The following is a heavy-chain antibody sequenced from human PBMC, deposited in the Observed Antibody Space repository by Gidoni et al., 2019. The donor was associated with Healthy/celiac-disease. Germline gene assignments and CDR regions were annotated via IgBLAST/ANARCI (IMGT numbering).Heavy chain of an antibody. CDR1: GFTFSSYG. D-gene: IGHD3-22*01. J-gene: IGHJ6*02. CDR2: IWYDGSNK. V-gene: IGHV3-33*01. CDR3: ARDLSGYRNYYYGMDV. Sequence: QVQLVESGGGVVQPGRSLRLSCAASGFTFSSYGMHWVRQAPGKGLEWVAVIWYDGSNKYYADSVKGRFTISRDNSKNTLYLQMNSLRAEDTAVYYCARDLSGYRNYYYGMDVWGQGTTVTVSS.